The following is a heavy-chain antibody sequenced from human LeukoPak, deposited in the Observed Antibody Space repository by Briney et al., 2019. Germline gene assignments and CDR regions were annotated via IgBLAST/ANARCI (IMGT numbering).Heavy chain of an antibody. CDR3: AKDSGYYGSGSYFDY. J-gene: IGHJ4*02. Sequence: GGSLRLSCAASGFTFNSYAMSWVRQAPGKGLEWVSAISGSGGSTYYADSVKGRFTISRDNSKNTLYLQMNSLRAEDTAVYYCAKDSGYYGSGSYFDYWGQGTLVTVSS. V-gene: IGHV3-23*01. D-gene: IGHD3-10*01. CDR1: GFTFNSYA. CDR2: ISGSGGST.